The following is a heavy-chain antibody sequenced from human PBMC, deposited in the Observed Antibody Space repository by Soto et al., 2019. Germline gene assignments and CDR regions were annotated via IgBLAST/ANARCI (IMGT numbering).Heavy chain of an antibody. CDR1: GLTFSNFV. D-gene: IGHD3-10*01. J-gene: IGHJ4*02. CDR2: ISENGANT. CDR3: AGEFDFDY. Sequence: EVQLLESGGGLVQPGGSLRLSCAVSGLTFSNFVISWVRQPPGKGLEWVSCISENGANTHYAESVKGRFTISRDNSKNTLYLQMDSLRAEDTAVYYCAGEFDFDYWGRGTLVTVSS. V-gene: IGHV3-23*01.